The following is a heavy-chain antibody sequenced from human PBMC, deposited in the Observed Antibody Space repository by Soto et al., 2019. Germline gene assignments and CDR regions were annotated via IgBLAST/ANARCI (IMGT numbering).Heavy chain of an antibody. V-gene: IGHV3-30-3*01. D-gene: IGHD3-16*02. J-gene: IGHJ4*02. CDR1: GFTFSSYA. Sequence: GGSLRLSCAASGFTFSSYAMHWVRQAPGKGLEWVAVISYDGSNKYYADSVKGRFTISGDNSKNTLYLQMNSLRAEDTAVYYCARDRNDYVWGSYHTFDYWGQGTLVTVSS. CDR2: ISYDGSNK. CDR3: ARDRNDYVWGSYHTFDY.